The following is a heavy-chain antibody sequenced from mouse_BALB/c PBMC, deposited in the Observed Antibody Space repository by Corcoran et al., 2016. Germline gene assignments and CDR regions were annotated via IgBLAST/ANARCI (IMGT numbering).Heavy chain of an antibody. V-gene: IGHV9-3-1*01. CDR3: AKSDDAWFAY. D-gene: IGHD2-12*01. J-gene: IGHJ3*01. CDR1: GYTFTNYG. CDR2: INTYTGEP. Sequence: QIQLVQSGPVLKKPGETVKISCKASGYTFTNYGMNWVKQAPGKGLKWMGWINTYTGEPTYADDFKGRFAFSLETSASTAYLHINNLKSEDTATYFCAKSDDAWFAYWGQGTLVTVSA.